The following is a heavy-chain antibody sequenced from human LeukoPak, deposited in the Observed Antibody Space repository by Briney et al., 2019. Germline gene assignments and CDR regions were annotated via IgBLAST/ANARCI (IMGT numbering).Heavy chain of an antibody. D-gene: IGHD2-15*01. V-gene: IGHV1-18*01. CDR3: ARSLAATYYFDY. Sequence: ASVKVSCKASGYTFSSYGINWVRQAPGQGLEWMGWISAYNGNTNYAQKLQGRVTMTTDTSTSTAYMELRSLRSDDTAVYYCARSLAATYYFDYWGQGTLVTVSS. CDR1: GYTFSSYG. J-gene: IGHJ4*02. CDR2: ISAYNGNT.